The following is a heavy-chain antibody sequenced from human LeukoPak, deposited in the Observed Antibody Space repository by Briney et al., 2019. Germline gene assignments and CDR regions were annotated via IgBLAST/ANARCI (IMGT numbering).Heavy chain of an antibody. D-gene: IGHD3-10*01. CDR3: ARRLGGFYGSGSPWGAFDI. Sequence: GGSLKISCKGSGYSFTSYWIGWVRQMPGKGLEWMGIIYPGDSDTRYSPSFQGQVTISADKSISTAYLQWSSLKASDTAMYYCARRLGGFYGSGSPWGAFDIWGQGTMVTVSS. CDR2: IYPGDSDT. V-gene: IGHV5-51*01. J-gene: IGHJ3*02. CDR1: GYSFTSYW.